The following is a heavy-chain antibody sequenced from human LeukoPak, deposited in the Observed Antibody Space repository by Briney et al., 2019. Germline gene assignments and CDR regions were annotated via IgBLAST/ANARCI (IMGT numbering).Heavy chain of an antibody. CDR3: ARGPTYYYDSSGYPFDY. CDR2: ISSSSSYI. V-gene: IGHV3-21*01. CDR1: GFTFSSYS. J-gene: IGHJ4*02. D-gene: IGHD3-22*01. Sequence: GGSLRLSCAASGFTFSSYSMNWVRQAPGKGMEWVSSISSSSSYIYYADSVKGRFTISRDNAKNSLYLQMNSPRAEDTAVYYCARGPTYYYDSSGYPFDYWGQGTLVTVSS.